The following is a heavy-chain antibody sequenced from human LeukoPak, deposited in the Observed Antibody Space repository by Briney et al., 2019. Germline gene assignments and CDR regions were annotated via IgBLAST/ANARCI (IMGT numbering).Heavy chain of an antibody. CDR2: ISWNSGSI. J-gene: IGHJ4*02. V-gene: IGHV3-9*01. CDR3: AKGAKSYDSSGYCKFDD. Sequence: GRSLRLSCAASGFTFDDYSMHWVRQGPGKGLEWVSGISWNSGSIGYAVSVRGRFTISRDNAKNSLYLQMDSPRAEDTALYYCAKGAKSYDSSGYCKFDDWGQGTLVTVSS. CDR1: GFTFDDYS. D-gene: IGHD3-22*01.